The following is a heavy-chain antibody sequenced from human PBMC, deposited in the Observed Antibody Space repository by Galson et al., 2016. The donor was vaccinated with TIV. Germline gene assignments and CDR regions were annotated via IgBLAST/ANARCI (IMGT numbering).Heavy chain of an antibody. CDR3: TRTAMGSTRNAFDI. CDR1: GFTFGHYA. V-gene: IGHV3-49*03. J-gene: IGHJ3*02. D-gene: IGHD1-1*01. CDR2: ITSKTYGATT. Sequence: SLRLSCAASGFTFGHYAVNWFRQAPGKGLEWVGFITSKTYGATTEYAASVKGRFTISRDASRNIAYLQMNSLKTEDTAVYYCTRTAMGSTRNAFDIWGQGTVVTVSS.